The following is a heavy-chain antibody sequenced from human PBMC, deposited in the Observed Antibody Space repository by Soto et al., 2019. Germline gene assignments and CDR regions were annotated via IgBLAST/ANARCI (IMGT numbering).Heavy chain of an antibody. CDR1: GFTFDSCG. J-gene: IGHJ4*02. D-gene: IGHD1-26*01. V-gene: IGHV3-23*01. CDR3: ATEGAKTTWTFDY. CDR2: VSPHAANT. Sequence: EVQLLESGGDLVQPGWSLRLSCVASGFTFDSCGMNWVRQAPGKGLEWVAGVSPHAANTYYADSVRGRFIISRDDSRKTVSLEMNSLRGEDSAVYYCATEGAKTTWTFDYWGKGPVVTVSS.